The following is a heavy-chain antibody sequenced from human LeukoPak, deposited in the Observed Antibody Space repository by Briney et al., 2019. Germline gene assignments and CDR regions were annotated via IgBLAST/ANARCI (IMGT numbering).Heavy chain of an antibody. CDR2: IRYDGSNK. CDR3: AKVGDGSGSYSDY. CDR1: GFTFSSYG. D-gene: IGHD3-10*01. Sequence: PGGSLRLSCAASGFTFSSYGMHWVRQAPGGGLEWVAFIRYDGSNKYYADSVKGRFTISRDNSKNTLYLQMNSLRAEDTAVYYCAKVGDGSGSYSDYWGQGTLVTVSS. V-gene: IGHV3-30*02. J-gene: IGHJ4*02.